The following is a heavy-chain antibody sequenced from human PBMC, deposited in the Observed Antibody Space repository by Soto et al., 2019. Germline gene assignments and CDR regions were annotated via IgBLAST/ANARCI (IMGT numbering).Heavy chain of an antibody. CDR1: GYSFTSYW. Sequence: LKISCKGSGYSFTSYWIGWVRQMPGKGLEWMGIIYPGDSDTRYSPSFQGQVTISADKSISTAYLQWSSLKASDTAMYYCARGTIFGVVIQGEFDPWGQGTLVTVSS. J-gene: IGHJ5*02. D-gene: IGHD3-3*01. CDR3: ARGTIFGVVIQGEFDP. CDR2: IYPGDSDT. V-gene: IGHV5-51*01.